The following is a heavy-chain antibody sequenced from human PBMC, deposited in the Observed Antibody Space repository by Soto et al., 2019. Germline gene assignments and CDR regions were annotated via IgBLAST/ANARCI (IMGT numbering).Heavy chain of an antibody. CDR2: ISSSSSYI. Sequence: TGGSLRLSCAASGFTFSSYSMNWVRQAPGKGLEWVSSISSSSSYIYYADSVKGRFTISRDNAKNSLYLQMNSLRAEDTAVYYCARTLPAAIYGMDVWGQGTTVTVSS. D-gene: IGHD2-2*01. J-gene: IGHJ6*02. V-gene: IGHV3-21*01. CDR3: ARTLPAAIYGMDV. CDR1: GFTFSSYS.